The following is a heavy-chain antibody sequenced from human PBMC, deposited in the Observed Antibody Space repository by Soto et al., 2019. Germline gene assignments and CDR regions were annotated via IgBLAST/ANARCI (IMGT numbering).Heavy chain of an antibody. V-gene: IGHV2-5*05. D-gene: IGHD1-26*01. CDR3: AHPASVGDGYFDY. CDR2: IYWDDDD. CDR1: VFSIASSGVG. Sequence: QIALRESGPALVKPTQTLTLTCTLSVFSIASSGVGVAWVRRSPGQGLEWLALIYWDDDDRYGPSLRNRLSSSKDTSKNQVVLTMTAMAPSDTATYYCAHPASVGDGYFDYWGKGILVTVSS. J-gene: IGHJ4*02.